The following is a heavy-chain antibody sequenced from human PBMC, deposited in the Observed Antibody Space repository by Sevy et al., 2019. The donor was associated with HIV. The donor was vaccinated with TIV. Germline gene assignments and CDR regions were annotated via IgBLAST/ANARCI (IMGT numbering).Heavy chain of an antibody. V-gene: IGHV3-49*03. D-gene: IGHD3-22*01. CDR1: GFTFGDYP. Sequence: GGSLRLSCTGSGFTFGDYPMSWFRQAPGMGLEWVGFIRSKDYCGATEYAASVKGRFTISRDDSKSIADLQMNSLKTEDTAVYYCTRGYYYDSSGYSDYWGQGTLVTVSS. J-gene: IGHJ4*02. CDR3: TRGYYYDSSGYSDY. CDR2: IRSKDYCGAT.